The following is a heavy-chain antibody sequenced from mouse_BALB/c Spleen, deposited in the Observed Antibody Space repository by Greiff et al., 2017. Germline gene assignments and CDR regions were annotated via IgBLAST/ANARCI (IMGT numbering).Heavy chain of an antibody. CDR2: IDPANGNT. CDR1: GFNIKDTY. Sequence: VQLKQSGAELVKPGASVKLSCTASGFNIKDTYMHWVKQRPEQGLEWIGRIDPANGNTKYDPKFQGKATITADTSSNTAYLQLSSLTSEDTAVYYCARSGNYYGSSYGYFDYWGQGTTLTVSS. J-gene: IGHJ2*01. V-gene: IGHV14-3*02. D-gene: IGHD1-1*01. CDR3: ARSGNYYGSSYGYFDY.